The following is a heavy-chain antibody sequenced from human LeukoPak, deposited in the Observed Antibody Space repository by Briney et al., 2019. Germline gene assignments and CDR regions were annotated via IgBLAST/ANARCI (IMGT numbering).Heavy chain of an antibody. CDR2: IRGSGGST. J-gene: IGHJ5*01. V-gene: IGHV3-23*01. Sequence: GGSLRLSCAGSGFTFNNYAMSWVRQAPGKGLEWVSAIRGSGGSTNYADSVKGRFTISRDNSKNMLYLQMNSLRAEDTAVYYCAKHKENYGDSCLDDSWGQGTLVTVSS. D-gene: IGHD4-17*01. CDR3: AKHKENYGDSCLDDS. CDR1: GFTFNNYA.